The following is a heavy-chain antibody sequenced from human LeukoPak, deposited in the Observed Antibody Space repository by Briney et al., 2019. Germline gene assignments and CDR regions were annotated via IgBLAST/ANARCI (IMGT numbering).Heavy chain of an antibody. J-gene: IGHJ6*02. CDR3: ARSGYSSGGSWYPSYSYSSYYYYGLDV. CDR2: IIPIFGTG. V-gene: IGHV1-69*06. Sequence: SVKVSCKAFGGTFNSFAISWVRQAPGQGLEWMGGIIPIFGTGNYAQTFQGRVTITADISTRTAYMELSSLRSEDTAVYYCARSGYSSGGSWYPSYSYSSYYYYGLDVWGQGTTVTVSS. D-gene: IGHD2-15*01. CDR1: GGTFNSFA.